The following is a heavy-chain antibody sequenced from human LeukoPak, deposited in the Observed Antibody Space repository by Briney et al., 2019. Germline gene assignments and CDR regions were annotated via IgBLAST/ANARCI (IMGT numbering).Heavy chain of an antibody. V-gene: IGHV3-74*01. CDR3: ARRVVVPAAPYYFDY. Sequence: GGSLRLSCAASGFIFSSYWMHWVRQAPGKGLVWVSRINSDGSSTSYADSVKGRFTISRDNAKNTLYLQMNSLRAEDTAVYYCARRVVVPAAPYYFDYWGQGTLSPSPQ. J-gene: IGHJ4*02. CDR1: GFIFSSYW. CDR2: INSDGSST. D-gene: IGHD2-2*01.